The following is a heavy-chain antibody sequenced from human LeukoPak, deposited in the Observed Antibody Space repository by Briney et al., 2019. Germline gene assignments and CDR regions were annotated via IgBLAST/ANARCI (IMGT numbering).Heavy chain of an antibody. J-gene: IGHJ3*02. V-gene: IGHV3-23*01. CDR1: GFTFSSYA. CDR3: AKDWPSEWQHLPDYDAVDI. CDR2: IGGSGGST. D-gene: IGHD6-13*01. Sequence: GGSLRLSCAASGFTFSSYAMSWVRQAPGKGLEWVSAIGGSGGSTYYADSVKGRFTISRDNSKNTLYLQMNSLRAEDTAVYYCAKDWPSEWQHLPDYDAVDIWGQGTMVTVSS.